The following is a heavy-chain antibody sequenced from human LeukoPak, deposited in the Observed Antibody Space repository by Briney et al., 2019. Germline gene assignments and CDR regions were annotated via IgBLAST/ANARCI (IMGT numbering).Heavy chain of an antibody. CDR3: ARWPGYDSSGYYYDY. D-gene: IGHD3-22*01. CDR1: DGSISSYY. CDR2: IYYSGST. V-gene: IGHV4-59*01. J-gene: IGHJ4*02. Sequence: SETLSLTCTVSDGSISSYYWSWIRQPPGKGLEWIGYIYYSGSTNYNPSLKSRVTISVDTPKNQFSLKLSSVTAADTAVYYCARWPGYDSSGYYYDYWGQGTLVTVSS.